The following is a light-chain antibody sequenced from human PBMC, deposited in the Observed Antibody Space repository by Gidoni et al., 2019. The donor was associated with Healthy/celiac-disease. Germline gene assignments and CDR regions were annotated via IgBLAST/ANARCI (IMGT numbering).Light chain of an antibody. CDR2: GAS. J-gene: IGKJ4*01. CDR1: QSVSSSY. Sequence: VLPQSPGTLSLSPGERATLSRRASQSVSSSYLAWYHQKPGQAPRLLLYGASSRATGIPDRFSGSGSGTDFTLTISRLEPEDFAVYYCQQYGSSPLTCXGXTKVEIK. V-gene: IGKV3-20*01. CDR3: QQYGSSPLT.